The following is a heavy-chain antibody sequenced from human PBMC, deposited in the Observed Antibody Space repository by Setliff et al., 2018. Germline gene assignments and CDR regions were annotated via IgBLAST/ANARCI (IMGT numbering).Heavy chain of an antibody. D-gene: IGHD2-2*01. J-gene: IGHJ3*01. CDR3: ARFGGSCSSSSCYASDL. Sequence: ASVKVSCKAPGYTFTNYGFTWVRQAPGQGLEWMGMIITNTGKTSYPKKFQGRVTMTTDTYTGTGYMELRSLTSDDTAVYFCARFGGSCSSSSCYASDLWGQGTMGTVS. CDR1: GYTFTNYG. CDR2: IITNTGKT. V-gene: IGHV1-18*01.